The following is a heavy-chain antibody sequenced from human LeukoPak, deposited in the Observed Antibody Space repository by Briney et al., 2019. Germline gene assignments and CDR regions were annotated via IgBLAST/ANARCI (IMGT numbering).Heavy chain of an antibody. CDR1: GFTFSDYY. D-gene: IGHD2-2*01. CDR2: ISSSSSYI. Sequence: GGSLRLSCAASGFTFSDYYMSWIRQAPGKGLEWVSSISSSSSYIYYADSVKGRFTISRDNAKNSLYLQMSSLRAEDTAVYYCARRVPAAKAVDYWGQGTLVTVSS. V-gene: IGHV3-11*06. J-gene: IGHJ4*02. CDR3: ARRVPAAKAVDY.